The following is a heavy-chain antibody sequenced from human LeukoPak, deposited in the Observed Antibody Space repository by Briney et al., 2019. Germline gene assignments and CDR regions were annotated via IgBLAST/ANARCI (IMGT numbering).Heavy chain of an antibody. CDR1: GFTFSSYG. CDR3: AKDPMVRGVIITNFDY. CDR2: ISYDGSNK. V-gene: IGHV3-30*18. D-gene: IGHD3-10*01. J-gene: IGHJ4*02. Sequence: VRSLRLSCAASGFTFSSYGMHWVRQAPGKGLEWVAVISYDGSNKYYADSVKGRFTISRDNSKNTLYLQMNSLRAEDTAVYYCAKDPMVRGVIITNFDYWGQGTLVTVSS.